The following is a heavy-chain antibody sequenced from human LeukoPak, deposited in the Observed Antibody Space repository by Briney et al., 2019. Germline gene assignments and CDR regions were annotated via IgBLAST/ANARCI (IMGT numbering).Heavy chain of an antibody. CDR2: IHYSGST. J-gene: IGHJ3*02. Sequence: SETLSLTCTVSGGSISSSTYYWGWIRQPPGKGLEWIGSIHYSGSTYYNPSLKSRVTISVDTSKKQFSLKLSSVTAADTAFYYCARYTASYPHDAFDIWGQGTMVTVSS. CDR3: ARYTASYPHDAFDI. CDR1: GGSISSSTYY. V-gene: IGHV4-39*07. D-gene: IGHD1-26*01.